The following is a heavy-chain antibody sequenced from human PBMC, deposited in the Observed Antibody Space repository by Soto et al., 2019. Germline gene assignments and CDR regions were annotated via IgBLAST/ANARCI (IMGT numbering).Heavy chain of an antibody. CDR3: ARSNSIWYLGAFDI. D-gene: IGHD6-13*01. CDR2: IWYDGSNK. CDR1: GFTFSSYG. V-gene: IGHV3-33*01. J-gene: IGHJ3*02. Sequence: GGSLRLSCAASGFTFSSYGMHWVRQAPGKGLEWVAVIWYDGSNKYYADSVKGRFTISRDNSKNTLYLQMNSRGAEDTAVYYCARSNSIWYLGAFDIWGQGTMVTVSS.